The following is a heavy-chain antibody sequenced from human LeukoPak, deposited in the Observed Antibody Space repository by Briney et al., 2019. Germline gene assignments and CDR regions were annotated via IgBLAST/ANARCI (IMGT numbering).Heavy chain of an antibody. D-gene: IGHD4-23*01. Sequence: EASVKVSCKASGFAFSSYFMHWVRQAPGQGLEWMGIINPSGGSTSYVQKFQGRVTMARDTSTSTVYMEMRSLRSEDTAVYYCARGTTVGFDVFDIWGQGTMVTVSS. CDR3: ARGTTVGFDVFDI. V-gene: IGHV1-46*01. CDR2: INPSGGST. CDR1: GFAFSSYF. J-gene: IGHJ3*02.